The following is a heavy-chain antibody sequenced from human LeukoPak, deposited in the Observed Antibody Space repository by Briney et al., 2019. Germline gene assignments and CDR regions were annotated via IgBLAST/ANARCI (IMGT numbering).Heavy chain of an antibody. CDR2: INPNSGGT. V-gene: IGHV1-2*02. CDR1: GYTFTGYY. CDR3: ERFYVWLSPSNWFDP. Sequence: GASVKVSCKASGYTFTGYYMHWVRQAPGQGLEWMGWINPNSGGTNYAQKFQGRVTMTRDTSISTAYMELSRLRSDDTAVYYWERFYVWLSPSNWFDPWGQGTLVTVSS. D-gene: IGHD3-22*01. J-gene: IGHJ5*02.